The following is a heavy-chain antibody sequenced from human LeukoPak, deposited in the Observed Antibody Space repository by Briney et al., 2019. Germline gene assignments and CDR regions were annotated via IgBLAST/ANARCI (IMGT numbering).Heavy chain of an antibody. CDR2: ISWNSNNI. CDR1: GFTFDDYA. CDR3: AKDGGSGGYNYNYMDV. D-gene: IGHD3-10*01. J-gene: IGHJ6*03. Sequence: GRSLRLSCAASGFTFDDYAMHWVRQAPGKGLEWVSGISWNSNNIGYADSVEGRFTISRDNAKNSLYLQMNSLRAEDTAFYYCAKDGGSGGYNYNYMDVWGKGTTVTVSS. V-gene: IGHV3-9*01.